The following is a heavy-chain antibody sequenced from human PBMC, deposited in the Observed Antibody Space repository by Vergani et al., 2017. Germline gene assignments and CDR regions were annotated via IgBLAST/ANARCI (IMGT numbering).Heavy chain of an antibody. Sequence: QVQLVQSGAEVKKPGSSVKVSCKASGGTFSSYAISWVRQAPGQGLEWMGGIIPIFGTANYAQKFQGRVTITADESTSTAYMELSSLRSEDTAVYYCARALDLGYCSSTSCPYMGGYFDYWGQGTLVTVSS. CDR2: IIPIFGTA. J-gene: IGHJ4*02. CDR3: ARALDLGYCSSTSCPYMGGYFDY. D-gene: IGHD2-2*01. V-gene: IGHV1-69*01. CDR1: GGTFSSYA.